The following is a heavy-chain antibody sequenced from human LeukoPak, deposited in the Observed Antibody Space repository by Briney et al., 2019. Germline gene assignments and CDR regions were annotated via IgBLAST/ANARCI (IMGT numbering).Heavy chain of an antibody. CDR2: FDPEDGET. CDR3: ATGEGRWELPRLDY. D-gene: IGHD1-26*01. V-gene: IGHV1-24*01. J-gene: IGHJ4*02. Sequence: ASVKVSCKVSGYTLTELSMHWLRQAPGKGLERMGGFDPEDGETIYAQKFQGRVTMTEDTSTDTAYMELSSLRSEDTAVYYCATGEGRWELPRLDYWGQGTLVTVSS. CDR1: GYTLTELS.